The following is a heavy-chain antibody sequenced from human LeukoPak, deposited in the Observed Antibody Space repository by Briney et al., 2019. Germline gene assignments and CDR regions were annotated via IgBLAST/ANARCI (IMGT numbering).Heavy chain of an antibody. V-gene: IGHV3-48*03. D-gene: IGHD6-6*01. J-gene: IGHJ4*02. Sequence: GGSLRLSCAASGFTFSSYEMNWVRQAPGKGLEWVSYISSSGSTIYYADSVKGRFTISRDNFKNIVYLEMNSLRAEDTATYYCAKVTWESRPPDCNSWGPGTLVTVSS. CDR1: GFTFSSYE. CDR3: AKVTWESRPPDCNS. CDR2: ISSSGSTI.